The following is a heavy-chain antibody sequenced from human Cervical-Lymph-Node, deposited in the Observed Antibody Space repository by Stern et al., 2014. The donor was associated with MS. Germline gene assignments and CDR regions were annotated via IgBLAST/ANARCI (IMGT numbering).Heavy chain of an antibody. CDR1: GGTFSTIT. Sequence: VQLVESGAEVKKPGSSVKVSCKASGGTFSTITISWLRQAPGQGLEWMGGITPIFGATKYAQKFQGRVTITADESTSTAYMDLSSLVSEDTAFYYCAAGGSAVFDPWGQGTLVTVSS. V-gene: IGHV1-69*01. CDR3: AAGGSAVFDP. CDR2: ITPIFGAT. J-gene: IGHJ5*02. D-gene: IGHD6-19*01.